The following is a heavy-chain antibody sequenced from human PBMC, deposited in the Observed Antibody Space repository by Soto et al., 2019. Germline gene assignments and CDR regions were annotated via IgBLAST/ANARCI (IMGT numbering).Heavy chain of an antibody. J-gene: IGHJ4*02. CDR3: AREEDYGGTLDY. Sequence: PSETLSLTCAVSGGSISSGGYSWSWIRQPPGKGLEWIGYIYHSGSTYYNPSLKSRVTISVDRSKNQFSLKLSSVTAADTAVYYCAREEDYGGTLDYWGQGTLVTVSS. V-gene: IGHV4-30-2*01. CDR2: IYHSGST. D-gene: IGHD4-17*01. CDR1: GGSISSGGYS.